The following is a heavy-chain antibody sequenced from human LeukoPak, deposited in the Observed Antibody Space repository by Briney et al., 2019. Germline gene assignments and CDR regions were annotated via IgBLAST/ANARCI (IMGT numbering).Heavy chain of an antibody. V-gene: IGHV4-34*01. CDR3: ARGRGSSSGWGHYYYSMDV. D-gene: IGHD6-19*01. Sequence: SETLSLTCAVYGGSFSGYYWTWIRQPPGKGLEWIGEVTDTGNRNYSPPLRSRVTISIDMSRNQFSLKVSSVTAADTSVFYCARGRGSSSGWGHYYYSMDVWGLGTTVTVSS. J-gene: IGHJ6*03. CDR1: GGSFSGYY. CDR2: VTDTGNR.